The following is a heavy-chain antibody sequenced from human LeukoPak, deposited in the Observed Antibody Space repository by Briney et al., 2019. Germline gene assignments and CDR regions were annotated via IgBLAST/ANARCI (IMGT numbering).Heavy chain of an antibody. CDR2: ISSSSSDI. Sequence: GGSLRLSCAASGFTFSSYEMNWVRQAPGKGLEWVSSISSSSSDIYYADSVKGRFTISRDNAKNSLYLQMNSLRAEDTAVYYCARDGYYYDSSGYQGVYFQHWGQGTLVTVSS. CDR1: GFTFSSYE. V-gene: IGHV3-21*01. J-gene: IGHJ1*01. CDR3: ARDGYYYDSSGYQGVYFQH. D-gene: IGHD3-22*01.